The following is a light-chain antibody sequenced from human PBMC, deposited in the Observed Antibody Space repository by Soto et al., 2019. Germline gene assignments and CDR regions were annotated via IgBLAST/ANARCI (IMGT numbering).Light chain of an antibody. CDR2: DAS. CDR1: QSVSTY. J-gene: IGKJ5*01. V-gene: IGKV3-11*01. CDR3: QQRSNWIT. Sequence: DIVLTQSPATLSLSPGERATLSCWASQSVSTYLAWYQQKPGQAPRLLIYDASSRASGIPARFNGSGSGTDFTLTISSVEPGDFAVYYCQQRSNWITFGQGTRLEIK.